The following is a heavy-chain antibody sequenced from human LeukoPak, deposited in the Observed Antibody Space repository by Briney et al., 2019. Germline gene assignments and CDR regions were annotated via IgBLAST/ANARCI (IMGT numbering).Heavy chain of an antibody. CDR3: ARHKKGYCSSTSCRPYYYYGMDV. Sequence: SETLSLTCAVYGGSFSGYYWSWIRQPPGKGLEWIGEINHSGSTNYNPSLKSRVTISVDTSKNQFSLKLSSVTAADTAVYYCARHKKGYCSSTSCRPYYYYGMDVWGQGTTVTVSS. V-gene: IGHV4-34*01. CDR1: GGSFSGYY. D-gene: IGHD2-2*01. J-gene: IGHJ6*02. CDR2: INHSGST.